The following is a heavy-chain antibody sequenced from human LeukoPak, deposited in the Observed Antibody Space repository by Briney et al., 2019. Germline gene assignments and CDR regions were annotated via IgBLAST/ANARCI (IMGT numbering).Heavy chain of an antibody. CDR1: GFIVSENH. CDR2: IFGGGST. Sequence: PGGSLRLSCAASGFIVSENHMNWVRQAPGKGLGWVSVIFGGGSTDYAESVKGRFTISRDNSKKKVYLQMNSLRAEDTAVYYCARGVPYYYHYYIDVWGKGTTVTVSS. D-gene: IGHD3-10*01. J-gene: IGHJ6*03. CDR3: ARGVPYYYHYYIDV. V-gene: IGHV3-53*01.